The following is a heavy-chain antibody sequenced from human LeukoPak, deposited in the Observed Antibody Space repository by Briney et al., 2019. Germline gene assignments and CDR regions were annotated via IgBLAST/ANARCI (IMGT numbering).Heavy chain of an antibody. V-gene: IGHV4-61*02. J-gene: IGHJ6*03. CDR3: ARDRAEGYYYDYYMDV. CDR2: IYTSRST. CDR1: GGSISSGGYY. D-gene: IGHD3-10*01. Sequence: SQTLSLTCTVSGGSISSGGYYWSWIRQPAGKGLEWIGRIYTSRSTNYNPSLKSRVTISVDTSKNQFSLRLSSVTAADTAVYYCARDRAEGYYYDYYMDVWGKGTTVTVSS.